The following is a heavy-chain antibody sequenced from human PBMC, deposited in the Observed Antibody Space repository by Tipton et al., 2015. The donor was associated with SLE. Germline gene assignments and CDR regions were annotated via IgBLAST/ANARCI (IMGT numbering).Heavy chain of an antibody. CDR2: IYYSGTT. J-gene: IGHJ4*02. CDR1: GGSINTGGYY. D-gene: IGHD6-19*01. V-gene: IGHV4-39*07. Sequence: TLSLTCKVSGGSINTGGYYWGWIRQPPGKGLEWIGTIYYSGTTYSNPSLKSRVTISVDTSKNQFSLKLRSVTAADTAVYYCARQVGGQWLVRTAFDYWGQGTLVTVPS. CDR3: ARQVGGQWLVRTAFDY.